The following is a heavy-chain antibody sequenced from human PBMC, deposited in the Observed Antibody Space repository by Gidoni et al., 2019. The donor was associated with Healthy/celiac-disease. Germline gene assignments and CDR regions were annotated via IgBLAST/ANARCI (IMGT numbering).Heavy chain of an antibody. CDR3: ARTGDRTFNYFDP. CDR1: GFTFSSYT. V-gene: IGHV3-30-3*01. D-gene: IGHD4-4*01. Sequence: QVQLVESGGGVVQPGRSLRLSCAASGFTFSSYTLHWVRQAPGKGLEWVAVISYDGSNKLYADSVKGRFTISRDDSKNTLYLQMNSLRAEDTAVYYCARTGDRTFNYFDPWGQGTLVTVSS. J-gene: IGHJ5*02. CDR2: ISYDGSNK.